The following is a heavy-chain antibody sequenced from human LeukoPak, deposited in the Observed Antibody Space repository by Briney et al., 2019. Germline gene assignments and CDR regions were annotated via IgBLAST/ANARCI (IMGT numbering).Heavy chain of an antibody. CDR1: GGSISSGGYY. V-gene: IGHV4-30-2*01. CDR3: ARVKRIAAAGPIDY. Sequence: SQTLSLTCTVSGGSISSGGYYWSWIRQPPGKGLEWIGYIYHSGSTYYNPSLKSRVTISVDRSKNQFSLKLSSVTAADTAVYYCARVKRIAAAGPIDYWGQGTLVTVSS. CDR2: IYHSGST. D-gene: IGHD6-13*01. J-gene: IGHJ4*02.